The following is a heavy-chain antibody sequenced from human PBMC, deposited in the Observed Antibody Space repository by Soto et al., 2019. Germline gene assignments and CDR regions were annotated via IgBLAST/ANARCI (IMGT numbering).Heavy chain of an antibody. Sequence: SLRLSCAASGFTFSSYAMSWVRQAPGKGLEWVSAISGSGGSTYYADSVKGRFTISRDNSKNTLYLQMNSLRAEDTAVYYCAKDPYCSGGSCFTKTFDYWGQGTLVTVSS. CDR3: AKDPYCSGGSCFTKTFDY. V-gene: IGHV3-23*01. J-gene: IGHJ4*02. D-gene: IGHD2-15*01. CDR2: ISGSGGST. CDR1: GFTFSSYA.